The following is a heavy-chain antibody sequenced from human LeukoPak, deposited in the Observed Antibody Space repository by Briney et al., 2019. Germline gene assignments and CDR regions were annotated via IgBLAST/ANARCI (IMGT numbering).Heavy chain of an antibody. D-gene: IGHD3-22*01. Sequence: PSETLSLTCTLSGDSMCSSLYFGGWVRQPPGKGLEWIGSIFYGGTTYYGPSLKSRVSMSIDTSERRFSLRLRSVTASDTALYYCARHSDGNGYPRYIANWGQGILVTVSS. CDR2: IFYGGTT. V-gene: IGHV4-39*01. CDR3: ARHSDGNGYPRYIAN. J-gene: IGHJ4*02. CDR1: GDSMCSSLYF.